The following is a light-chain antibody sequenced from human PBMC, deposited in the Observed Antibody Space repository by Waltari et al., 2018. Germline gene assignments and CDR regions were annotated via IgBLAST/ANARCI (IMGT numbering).Light chain of an antibody. CDR2: KNY. CDR3: ASWYDRLSGYV. J-gene: IGLJ1*01. CDR1: RSNIGNNL. V-gene: IGLV1-47*01. Sequence: QSVLTQPPAASGTPGQRVTISCSGSRSNIGNNLVYWYQQFPGTAPKLLIYKNYERPSGVPGRFSGSRSGTSASLAISGLRSEDGADYYCASWYDRLSGYVFGPGTKVIVL.